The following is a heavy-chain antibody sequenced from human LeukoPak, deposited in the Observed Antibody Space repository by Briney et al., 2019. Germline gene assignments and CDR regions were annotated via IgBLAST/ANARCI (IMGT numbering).Heavy chain of an antibody. CDR2: VHSSGST. CDR1: GGSISSGSYF. CDR3: ARGIAVAGRELDY. J-gene: IGHJ4*02. Sequence: PSETLSLTCTVSGGSISSGSYFWSWVRQSAGKGLEWIGRVHSSGSTNYNPSLKSRVTISVDTSKNQFSLRLNSVTAADTAVYYCARGIAVAGRELDYWGQGTLVTVSS. V-gene: IGHV4-61*02. D-gene: IGHD6-19*01.